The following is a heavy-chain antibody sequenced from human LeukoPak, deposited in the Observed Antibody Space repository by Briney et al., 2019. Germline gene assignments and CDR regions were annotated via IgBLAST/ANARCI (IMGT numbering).Heavy chain of an antibody. CDR2: ISLSGDKI. CDR1: GFTFRTYA. V-gene: IGHV3-23*01. D-gene: IGHD2-15*01. CDR3: AKDPFGCSGGSCSLFDP. Sequence: PGGSLRLSCAGSGFTFRTYAMSWVRQAPRKGQERVGTISLSGDKIYYADSVKGRFTISRDNSKNTLYVQMNSLRVEDTAVYYCAKDPFGCSGGSCSLFDPWGQGTQVTVSS. J-gene: IGHJ5*02.